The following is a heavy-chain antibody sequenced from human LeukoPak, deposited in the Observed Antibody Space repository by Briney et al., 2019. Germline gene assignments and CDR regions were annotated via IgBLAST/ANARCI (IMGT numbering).Heavy chain of an antibody. Sequence: PSETLSLTCTVSGGSISSSSYSWGWIRQPPGKGLEWIGSIYYSGSTYYNPSLKSRVTISVDTSKNQFSLKLSSVTAADTAVYYCARHYSYAHFDYWGQGTLVTVSS. J-gene: IGHJ4*02. V-gene: IGHV4-39*01. D-gene: IGHD5-18*01. CDR1: GGSISSSSYS. CDR2: IYYSGST. CDR3: ARHYSYAHFDY.